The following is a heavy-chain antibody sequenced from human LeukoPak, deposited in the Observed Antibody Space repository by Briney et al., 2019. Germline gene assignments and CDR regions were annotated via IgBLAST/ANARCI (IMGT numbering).Heavy chain of an antibody. CDR3: ARDSYDYVWGSYRWTFDI. CDR1: GGSISSSSYY. J-gene: IGHJ3*02. Sequence: SETLSLTCTVSGGSISSSSYYWGWIRQPPGKGLEWIGSIYYSGSTYYNPSLKSRVTISVDTSKNQFSLKLSSVTAADTAVYYCARDSYDYVWGSYRWTFDIWGQGTMVTVSS. V-gene: IGHV4-39*07. D-gene: IGHD3-16*02. CDR2: IYYSGST.